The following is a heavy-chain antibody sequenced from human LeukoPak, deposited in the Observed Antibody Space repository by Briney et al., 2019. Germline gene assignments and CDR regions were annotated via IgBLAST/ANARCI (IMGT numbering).Heavy chain of an antibody. V-gene: IGHV4-34*01. D-gene: IGHD5-18*01. CDR2: INHSGST. CDR3: ARGRYSYGLNYFDY. J-gene: IGHJ4*02. Sequence: SETLSLTCAVYGGSVSGYYWSWIRQPPGKGLEWIGEINHSGSTNYIPSLKSRVTISVDTSKNQLSLKLSSVTAADTAVYYCARGRYSYGLNYFDYWGQGTLVTVSS. CDR1: GGSVSGYY.